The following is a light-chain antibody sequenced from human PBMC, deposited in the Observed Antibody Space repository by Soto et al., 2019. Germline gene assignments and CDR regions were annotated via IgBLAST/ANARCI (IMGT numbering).Light chain of an antibody. V-gene: IGLV1-51*02. CDR3: GTWDSSLSAYV. Sequence: QSVLTQPPSVSAAPGQKVTISCSGSSSNIGNNYVSWYQQVPGTAPKLLIYENNKRPSGIPDRFSGSKSGTSATLGITGLQTGGEADYFCGTWDSSLSAYVFGTGTKVTVL. J-gene: IGLJ1*01. CDR1: SSNIGNNY. CDR2: ENN.